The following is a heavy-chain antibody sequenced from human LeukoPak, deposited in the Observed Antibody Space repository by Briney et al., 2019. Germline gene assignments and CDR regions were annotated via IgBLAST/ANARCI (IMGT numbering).Heavy chain of an antibody. CDR2: IKRNGSEK. CDR3: AKDSTVEPPHAPVYYYYMDV. V-gene: IGHV3-7*01. D-gene: IGHD4-11*01. J-gene: IGHJ6*03. Sequence: GGSLRLSCAASGFTFSIYWMSWVRQAPGKGLEWVANIKRNGSEKYYVDSVKGRFTISRDNAKNSLYLQMNSLRAEETAVYYCAKDSTVEPPHAPVYYYYMDVWGKGTTVTVSS. CDR1: GFTFSIYW.